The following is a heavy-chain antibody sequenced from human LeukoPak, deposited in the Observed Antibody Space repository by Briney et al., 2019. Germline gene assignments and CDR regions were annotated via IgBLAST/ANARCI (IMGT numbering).Heavy chain of an antibody. CDR2: IIPIFGTA. V-gene: IGHV1-69*01. CDR1: GGTFSSYA. CDR3: ARDRDYYYYYMDV. J-gene: IGHJ6*03. D-gene: IGHD3-10*01. Sequence: KISCKASGGTFSSYAISWVRQAPGQGLEWMGGIIPIFGTANYAQKFQGRVTITADESTSTAYMELSSLRSEDTAVYYCARDRDYYYYYMDVWGKGATVTVSS.